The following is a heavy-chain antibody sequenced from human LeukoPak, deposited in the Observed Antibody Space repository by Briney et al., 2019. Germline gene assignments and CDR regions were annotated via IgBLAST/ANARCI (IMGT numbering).Heavy chain of an antibody. D-gene: IGHD3-10*01. Sequence: GGSLRLSCAASGSTFDDYAMHWVRQAPGKGLEWVSLISGDGGSTYYADSVKGRFTISRDNSKNSLYLQMNSLRTEDTALYYCAKSRSPYYYYYGMDVWGQGTTVTVSS. V-gene: IGHV3-43*02. CDR1: GSTFDDYA. CDR2: ISGDGGST. J-gene: IGHJ6*02. CDR3: AKSRSPYYYYYGMDV.